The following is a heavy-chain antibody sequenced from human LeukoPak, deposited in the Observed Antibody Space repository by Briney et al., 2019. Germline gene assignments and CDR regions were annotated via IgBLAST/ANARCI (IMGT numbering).Heavy chain of an antibody. CDR1: GGSLSSYY. Sequence: SETLSLTCTVSGGSLSSYYWSWIRQPAGKGLEWIGRIYTSGSTNYNPSLKSRVTMSVDTSKNQFSLKLSSVTAADTAVYYCARGELTGDAFDYWGQGTLVTVSS. CDR2: IYTSGST. V-gene: IGHV4-4*07. CDR3: ARGELTGDAFDY. J-gene: IGHJ4*02. D-gene: IGHD7-27*01.